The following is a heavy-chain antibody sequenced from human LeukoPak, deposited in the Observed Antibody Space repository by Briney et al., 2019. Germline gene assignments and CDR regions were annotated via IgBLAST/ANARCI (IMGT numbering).Heavy chain of an antibody. Sequence: GGSLRLSCAASGFTFSSYSMNWVRQAPGKGLEWVSSISSSSSYIYYADSVKGRFTISRDNSKNTLYLQMNSLRAEDTAVYYCAKGPIVVVITNYFDYWGQGTLVTVSS. D-gene: IGHD3-22*01. CDR2: ISSSSSYI. CDR1: GFTFSSYS. CDR3: AKGPIVVVITNYFDY. V-gene: IGHV3-21*04. J-gene: IGHJ4*02.